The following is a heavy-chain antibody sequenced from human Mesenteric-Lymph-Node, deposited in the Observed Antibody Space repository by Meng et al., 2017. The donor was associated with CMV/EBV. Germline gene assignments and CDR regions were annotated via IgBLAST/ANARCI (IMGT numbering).Heavy chain of an antibody. Sequence: ASVKVSCKASGYTFTGYYMHWVRQAPGQGLEWMGIINPSGGSTSYAQKFQGRVTMTRDTSTSTVYMELSSLRSEDTAVYYCAREPLGVGVAVRITIFGVVIRGPYYFDYWGQGTLVTVS. CDR1: GYTFTGYY. V-gene: IGHV1-46*01. D-gene: IGHD3-3*01. CDR3: AREPLGVGVAVRITIFGVVIRGPYYFDY. CDR2: INPSGGST. J-gene: IGHJ4*02.